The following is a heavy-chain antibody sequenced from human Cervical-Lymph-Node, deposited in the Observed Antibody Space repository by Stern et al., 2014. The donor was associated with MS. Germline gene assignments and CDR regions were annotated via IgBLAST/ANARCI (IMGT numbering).Heavy chain of an antibody. CDR3: ARPWGFGELRDAFDI. V-gene: IGHV5-51*01. J-gene: IGHJ3*02. CDR2: IYPGESDT. Sequence: VQLVQSGAEVKKPGEALKISCKGSGYSFTSYWIGWVRQMPGKGLEWMGVIYPGESDTRYSHAFPGQVRMSTDKSISTAYLQWSSLKASDTAMYYCARPWGFGELRDAFDIWGQGTMVTVSS. CDR1: GYSFTSYW. D-gene: IGHD3-10*01.